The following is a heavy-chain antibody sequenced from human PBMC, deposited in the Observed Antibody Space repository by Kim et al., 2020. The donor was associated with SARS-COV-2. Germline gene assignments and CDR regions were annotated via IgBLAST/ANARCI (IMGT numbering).Heavy chain of an antibody. Sequence: GGSLRLSCAASGFTFSSYSMNWVRQAPGKGLEWVSSISSSSSYIYYADSVKGRFTITRDNAKNSLYLQMNSLRAEDTAVYYCARVLLAARDCFDYWGQGALVTIS. CDR2: ISSSSSYI. J-gene: IGHJ4*02. CDR1: GFTFSSYS. D-gene: IGHD6-6*01. V-gene: IGHV3-21*01. CDR3: ARVLLAARDCFDY.